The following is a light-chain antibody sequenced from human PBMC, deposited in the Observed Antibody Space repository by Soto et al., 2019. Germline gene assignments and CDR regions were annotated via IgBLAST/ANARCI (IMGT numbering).Light chain of an antibody. J-gene: IGKJ1*01. CDR1: QSVSRS. CDR3: QQHAITPPRT. CDR2: AAS. V-gene: IGKV1-39*01. Sequence: QLTQSPSSLSASVGDRVIITCRASQSVSRSLNWYQQKAGQAPKLLIYAASTLHSGVPSRFTGSGSGTEFTLTISSLQPEDFANYYCQQHAITPPRTFGQGTKVDIK.